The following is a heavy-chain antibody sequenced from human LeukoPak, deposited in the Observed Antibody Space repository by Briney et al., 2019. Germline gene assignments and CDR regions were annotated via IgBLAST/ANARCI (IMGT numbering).Heavy chain of an antibody. J-gene: IGHJ4*02. V-gene: IGHV3-7*01. CDR2: IKQDGSEK. CDR3: ARAGYSYGLVDY. CDR1: GFTFSSDW. Sequence: GGSLRLSCAASGFTFSSDWMSWVRQAPGKGLEWVANIKQDGSEKYYVDSVKGRFTISRDNAKNSLYLQMNSLRAEDTAVYYCARAGYSYGLVDYWGQGTLVTVSS. D-gene: IGHD5-18*01.